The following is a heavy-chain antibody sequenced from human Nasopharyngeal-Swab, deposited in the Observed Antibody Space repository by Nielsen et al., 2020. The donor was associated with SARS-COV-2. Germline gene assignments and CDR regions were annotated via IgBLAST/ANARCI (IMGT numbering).Heavy chain of an antibody. J-gene: IGHJ4*02. V-gene: IGHV3-43D*03. CDR3: AKPTIFGAEIDY. CDR1: GFTFHDFA. Sequence: GESLKISYAASGFTFHDFAMHWVRQAPGKGLEWVSLITSDGDTTLYADSVKGRFTISRDPRRPSLSLPMNSLRLEDTAFYYCAKPTIFGAEIDYWGQGTLVTVSS. D-gene: IGHD3-3*01. CDR2: ITSDGDTT.